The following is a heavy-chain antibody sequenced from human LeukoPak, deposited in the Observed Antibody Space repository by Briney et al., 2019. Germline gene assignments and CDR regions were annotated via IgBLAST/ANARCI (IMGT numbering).Heavy chain of an antibody. V-gene: IGHV4-34*01. CDR1: GESFNDYY. Sequence: PSETLSLTCAVYGESFNDYYWSWIRQPPGKGLEWIGEINHSGSTNYNSSLKSRVTISVDTSKNQFSLKLRSVTAADTATYYCARFSHHYNYVWGSFRYDYWGQGTLATVSS. J-gene: IGHJ4*02. CDR3: ARFSHHYNYVWGSFRYDY. CDR2: INHSGST. D-gene: IGHD3-16*02.